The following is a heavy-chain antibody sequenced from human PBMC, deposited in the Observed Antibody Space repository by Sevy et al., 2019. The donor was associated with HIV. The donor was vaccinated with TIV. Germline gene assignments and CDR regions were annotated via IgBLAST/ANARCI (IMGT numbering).Heavy chain of an antibody. J-gene: IGHJ3*02. CDR2: INSDGSST. V-gene: IGHV3-74*01. D-gene: IGHD3-22*01. CDR3: ARGYDSSGYYLDGAFDI. CDR1: GFTFSSYW. Sequence: GGSLRLSCAASGFTFSSYWMHWVRQAPGKGLVWVSRINSDGSSTSYAHSVKGRFTISRDNAKNRLYLQMNSLRAEDTAVYYCARGYDSSGYYLDGAFDIWGQGTMVTVSS.